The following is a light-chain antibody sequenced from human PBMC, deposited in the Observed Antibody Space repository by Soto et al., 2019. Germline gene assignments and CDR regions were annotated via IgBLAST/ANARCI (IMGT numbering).Light chain of an antibody. CDR3: QQTSSVPRT. J-gene: IGKJ2*01. V-gene: IGKV1-39*01. CDR2: VAS. Sequence: DIRMSQSPSSLSASVGDRVTITCRASQSISTFLNWYQQRPGEAPKLLIYVASNLHTGVPSRFSGSGSGTDFTLTISSLQPEDFATYFCQQTSSVPRTFGQGTKLEI. CDR1: QSISTF.